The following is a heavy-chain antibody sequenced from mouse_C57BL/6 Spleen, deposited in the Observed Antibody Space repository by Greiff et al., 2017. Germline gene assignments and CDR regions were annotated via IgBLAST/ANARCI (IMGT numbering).Heavy chain of an antibody. V-gene: IGHV2-9-1*01. J-gene: IGHJ2*01. CDR3: ARNWGDGSSLFDY. Sequence: VKVEESGPGLVAPSQSLSITCTVSGFSLTSYAISWVRQPPGKGLEWLGVIWTGGGTNYNSALKSRLSISKDNSKSQVFLKMNSLQTDDTARYYCARNWGDGSSLFDYWGQGTTLTVSS. D-gene: IGHD1-1*01. CDR2: IWTGGGT. CDR1: GFSLTSYA.